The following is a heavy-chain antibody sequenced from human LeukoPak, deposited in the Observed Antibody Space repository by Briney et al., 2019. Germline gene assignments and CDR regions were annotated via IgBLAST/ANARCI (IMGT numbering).Heavy chain of an antibody. D-gene: IGHD2-15*01. V-gene: IGHV3-15*01. CDR2: IKSKTDGGTS. CDR1: GFTFSNAW. J-gene: IGHJ3*02. CDR3: TTESGPDAFDI. Sequence: GGSLRLSCAASGFTFSNAWMSWVRQAPGKGLEWVGRIKSKTDGGTSDYAAPVKGRFTISRDDSKNTLYLQMNSLKTEDTAVYYCTTESGPDAFDIWGQGTMVTVSS.